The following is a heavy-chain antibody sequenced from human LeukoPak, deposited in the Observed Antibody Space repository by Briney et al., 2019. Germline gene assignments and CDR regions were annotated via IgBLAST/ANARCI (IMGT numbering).Heavy chain of an antibody. V-gene: IGHV3-30-3*01. Sequence: GGSLRLSCAASGFTFSSYAMHWVRQAPGKGLEWVAVISYDGSNKYYADSVKGRFTISRDNSKNTLYLQMNSLRAEDTAVYYCARDGWYSSSSRYYYYMDVWGKGTTVTVSS. CDR3: ARDGWYSSSSRYYYYMDV. CDR2: ISYDGSNK. D-gene: IGHD6-6*01. J-gene: IGHJ6*03. CDR1: GFTFSSYA.